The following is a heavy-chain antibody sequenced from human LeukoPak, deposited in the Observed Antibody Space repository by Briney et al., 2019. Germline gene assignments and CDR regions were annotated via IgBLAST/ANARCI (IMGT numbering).Heavy chain of an antibody. CDR1: GFTFSGYG. CDR2: ITSDGSIT. V-gene: IGHV3-74*01. J-gene: IGHJ3*01. Sequence: PGGSLRLSCAASGFTFSGYGMHWVRQAPGKGLVWVSRITSDGSITTYAASVKGRFTISRDNAENTLYLQMTSLRAEDTALYYCARSLRALCAFDFWGRGSMVTVSS. D-gene: IGHD1-26*01. CDR3: ARSLRALCAFDF.